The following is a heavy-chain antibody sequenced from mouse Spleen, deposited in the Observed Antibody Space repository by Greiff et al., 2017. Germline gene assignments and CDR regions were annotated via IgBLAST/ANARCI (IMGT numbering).Heavy chain of an antibody. V-gene: IGHV2-2*01. CDR2: IWSGGST. J-gene: IGHJ4*01. Sequence: VQLQQSGPGLVQPSQSLSITCTVSGFSLTSYGVHWVRQSPGKGLEWLGVIWSGGSTDYNAAFISRLSISKDNSKSQVFFKMNSLQADDTAIYYCARTRGSSYDYYAMDYWGQGTSVTVSS. CDR3: ARTRGSSYDYYAMDY. D-gene: IGHD1-1*01. CDR1: GFSLTSYG.